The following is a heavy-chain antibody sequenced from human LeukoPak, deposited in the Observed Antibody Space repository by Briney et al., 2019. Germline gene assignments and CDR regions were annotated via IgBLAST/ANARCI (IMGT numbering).Heavy chain of an antibody. CDR1: GYTFSNHG. Sequence: ASVKVSCKASGYTFSNHGISWVRQAPGQGLELMGWISADNGNTNYAQKFQGRVTMTTDTSTSTAYMEMRSLRSDDTAVYYCARDLHLVEPLVNFDYWGQGTLVTVSS. D-gene: IGHD2-2*01. V-gene: IGHV1-18*01. CDR2: ISADNGNT. J-gene: IGHJ4*02. CDR3: ARDLHLVEPLVNFDY.